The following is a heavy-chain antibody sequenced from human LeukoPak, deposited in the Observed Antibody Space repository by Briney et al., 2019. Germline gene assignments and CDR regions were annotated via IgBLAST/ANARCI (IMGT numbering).Heavy chain of an antibody. CDR1: GFTFSSYS. J-gene: IGHJ3*02. CDR2: ISSSSSYI. Sequence: GGSLRLSCAASGFTFSSYSMNWVRQAPGKGLEGVSSISSSSSYIYYADSVKGRFTISRDNAKNSLYLQMTSLRAEDAAVYYWAGDGLERDDFDIWGRGTMVTVSS. V-gene: IGHV3-21*01. CDR3: AGDGLERDDFDI. D-gene: IGHD1-1*01.